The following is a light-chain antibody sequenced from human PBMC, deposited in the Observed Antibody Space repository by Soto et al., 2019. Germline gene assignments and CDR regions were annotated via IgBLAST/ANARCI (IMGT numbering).Light chain of an antibody. CDR2: HNSDGSH. CDR3: QTWDIGRVV. J-gene: IGLJ7*01. Sequence: QLVLTQSPSASASLGAGVKLTCTVSSGHSSYSIAWHQQQPEEGPRYLMNHNSDGSHSKGDAIPDRFSGSSSGAERYLTISHLQYEDEDDYYGQTWDIGRVVFGGGTQLTVL. CDR1: SGHSSYS. V-gene: IGLV4-69*01.